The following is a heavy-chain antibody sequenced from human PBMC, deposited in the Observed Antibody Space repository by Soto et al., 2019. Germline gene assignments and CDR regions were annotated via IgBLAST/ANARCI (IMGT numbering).Heavy chain of an antibody. CDR1: GLTFSSYA. D-gene: IGHD3-9*01. CDR3: ARDPSTGSADY. Sequence: GGSLILSCAASGLTFSSYAMNWVRQAPGKGLEWVSTISASGGSTYYTDSVKGRFTISRDNSKNTLSLQMNSLRAEDTAVYYCARDPSTGSADYWGQGTLVTVSS. J-gene: IGHJ4*02. CDR2: ISASGGST. V-gene: IGHV3-23*01.